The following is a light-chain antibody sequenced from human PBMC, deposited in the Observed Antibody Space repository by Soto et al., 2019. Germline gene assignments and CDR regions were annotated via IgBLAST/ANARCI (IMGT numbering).Light chain of an antibody. Sequence: IALTQSPSTLSLSPGERATLSCMASQSVSSSHLAWYHQKPGQAPRLLIYGASSRATGIPDRFSGSGSGTDFTLTISRLEPEDFAVYYCQQYGSSRTFGQGTKVDIK. CDR3: QQYGSSRT. J-gene: IGKJ1*01. V-gene: IGKV3-20*01. CDR1: QSVSSSH. CDR2: GAS.